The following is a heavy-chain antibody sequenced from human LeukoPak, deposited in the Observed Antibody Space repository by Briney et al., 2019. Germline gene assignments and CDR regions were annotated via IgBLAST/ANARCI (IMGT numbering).Heavy chain of an antibody. V-gene: IGHV3-73*01. Sequence: GGSLRLSCAASGFTFSGSAIHWVRQASGKGLEWVGRIRSKANYAASVRGRFTISREDSKNTAFLQMNSLKTEDTAVYYCSRSSSRNFGVVIKSYYYYMDVWGKGTTVTVSS. J-gene: IGHJ6*03. D-gene: IGHD3-3*01. CDR2: IRSKAN. CDR3: SRSSSRNFGVVIKSYYYYMDV. CDR1: GFTFSGSA.